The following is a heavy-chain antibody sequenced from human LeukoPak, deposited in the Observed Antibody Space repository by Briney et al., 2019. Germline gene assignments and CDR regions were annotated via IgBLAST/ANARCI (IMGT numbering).Heavy chain of an antibody. D-gene: IGHD3-22*01. V-gene: IGHV4-34*01. CDR3: SRQVVGNDY. CDR2: INHSGYT. J-gene: IGHJ4*02. CDR1: GETSFSSYY. Sequence: SETLSLTCAVYGETSFSSYYWSWIRQTPGGALEWIGEINHSGYTNYNPSLKSRVTLSIDTSKNQFSLRLNSVTAADTAVYYCSRQVVGNDYWGQGTLVTVSS.